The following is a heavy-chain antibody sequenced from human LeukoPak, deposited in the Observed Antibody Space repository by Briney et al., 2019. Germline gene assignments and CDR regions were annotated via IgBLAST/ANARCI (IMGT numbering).Heavy chain of an antibody. CDR1: GCTFSTYT. CDR3: ARGGGYDSSGNYFDY. D-gene: IGHD3-22*01. J-gene: IGHJ4*02. CDR2: ISSYGDST. Sequence: PGGSLRLSCAASGCTFSTYTIRWVRQAPGKGLEYVSAISSYGDSTSYADSVRGRFTISRDNSKNSLYLQMGSLRAEDMAVYYWARGGGYDSSGNYFDYWGQGTLVTVSS. V-gene: IGHV3-64*02.